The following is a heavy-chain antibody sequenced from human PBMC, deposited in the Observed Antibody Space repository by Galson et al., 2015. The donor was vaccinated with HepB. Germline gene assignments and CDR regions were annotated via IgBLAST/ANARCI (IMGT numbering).Heavy chain of an antibody. J-gene: IGHJ4*02. Sequence: SLRLSCAASGFTFDNYAMSWVRQAPGKGLEWVSGISGSGLTTYYLDSVKGRFTISRDNSRSTVYMQMNSLRADDTAVYYCATRAPLSPGTTSGRYFDSWGQGTLVTVSS. CDR3: ATRAPLSPGTTSGRYFDS. V-gene: IGHV3-23*01. CDR2: ISGSGLTT. CDR1: GFTFDNYA. D-gene: IGHD4-17*01.